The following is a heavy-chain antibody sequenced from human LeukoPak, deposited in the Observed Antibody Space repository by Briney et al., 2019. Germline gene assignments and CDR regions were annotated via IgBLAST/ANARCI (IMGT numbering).Heavy chain of an antibody. CDR1: GGSISSYY. V-gene: IGHV4-59*01. D-gene: IGHD3-22*01. J-gene: IGHJ2*01. CDR2: IYYSGST. CDR3: ARVAPTAYYYDRPWYFDL. Sequence: KPSETLSLTCTVSGGSISSYYWSWIRQPPGKGLEWIGYIYYSGSTNYNPSLKSRVTISVDTSKNQFSLKLSSVTAADTAVYYCARVAPTAYYYDRPWYFDLWGRGTLVTVSS.